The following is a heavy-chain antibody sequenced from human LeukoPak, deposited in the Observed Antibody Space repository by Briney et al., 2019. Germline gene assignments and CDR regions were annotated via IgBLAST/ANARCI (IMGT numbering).Heavy chain of an antibody. CDR3: ARPQGPIAAAGTD. Sequence: PGGSLRLSCAASGFTFSSYWMSWVRRAPGKGLEWVANIKQDGSEKYYVDSVKGRFTISRDNAKNSLYLQMNSLRAEDTAVYYCARPQGPIAAAGTDWGQGTLVTVSS. D-gene: IGHD6-13*01. CDR2: IKQDGSEK. V-gene: IGHV3-7*01. CDR1: GFTFSSYW. J-gene: IGHJ4*02.